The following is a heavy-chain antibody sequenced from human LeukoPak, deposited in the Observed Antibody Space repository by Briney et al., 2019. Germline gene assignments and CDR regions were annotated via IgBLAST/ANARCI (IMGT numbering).Heavy chain of an antibody. J-gene: IGHJ5*02. CDR2: IYHSGST. CDR3: ARTSGYDFWSGLNWFDP. Sequence: PSETLSLTCAVSGYSISSGYYWGWIRQPPGKGLEWIGSIYHSGSTYYNPSLKSRVTISVDTSKNQFSLKLSSVTAADTAVYYCARTSGYDFWSGLNWFDPWGQGTLVTVSS. V-gene: IGHV4-38-2*01. CDR1: GYSISSGYY. D-gene: IGHD3-3*01.